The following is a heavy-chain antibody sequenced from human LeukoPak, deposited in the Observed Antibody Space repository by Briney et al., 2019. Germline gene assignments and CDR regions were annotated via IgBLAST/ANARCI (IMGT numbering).Heavy chain of an antibody. CDR2: LNPNTGST. V-gene: IGHV1-8*01. Sequence: ASVRVSCKASGYTFTNYDIHWVRQAPGQGLEWMGWLNPNTGSTVYAQTFQGRVTMTRNTSISTAYMDLSSLRSEDTAVYYCSRGDLYYDSSGYPAENWFDPWGQGTLVTVSS. CDR3: SRGDLYYDSSGYPAENWFDP. CDR1: GYTFTNYD. D-gene: IGHD3-22*01. J-gene: IGHJ5*02.